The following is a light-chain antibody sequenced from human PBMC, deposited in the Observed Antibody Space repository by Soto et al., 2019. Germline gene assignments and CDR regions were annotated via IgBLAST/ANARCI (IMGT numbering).Light chain of an antibody. Sequence: SYELTQPPSVSVAPGQTARITCGGNNIGSKSVHWYQQKPGQAPVLVVYDDSDRPSGIPARFSGSNSGNTATLTISRVEAGDEADYYCQVWDSRGVFGGGTKLTVL. J-gene: IGLJ3*02. CDR2: DDS. CDR3: QVWDSRGV. CDR1: NIGSKS. V-gene: IGLV3-21*02.